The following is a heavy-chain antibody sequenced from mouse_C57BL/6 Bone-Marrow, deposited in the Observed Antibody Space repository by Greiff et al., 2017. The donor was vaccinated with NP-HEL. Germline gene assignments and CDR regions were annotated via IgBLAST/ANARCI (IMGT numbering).Heavy chain of an antibody. D-gene: IGHD4-1*01. CDR3: AREGVLTGTDYY. J-gene: IGHJ2*01. CDR1: AYTFTSYG. V-gene: IGHV1-81*01. Sequence: QVQLQQSGAELARPGASVKLSCKASAYTFTSYGISWVKQRTGQGLEWIGEIYPRSGNTYYNEKFKGKATLTADKSSSTAYMELRSLTSEDAAVYFCAREGVLTGTDYYWGQGTTLTVSS. CDR2: IYPRSGNT.